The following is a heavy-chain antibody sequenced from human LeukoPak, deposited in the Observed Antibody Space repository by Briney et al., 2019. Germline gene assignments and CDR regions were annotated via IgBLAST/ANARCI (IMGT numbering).Heavy chain of an antibody. CDR1: GLTFSSSW. D-gene: IGHD5-18*01. Sequence: GGSLRLSCAVSGLTFSSSWMDWVRQAPGKGLEWVASINPDGNKKYSADPVKGRFTISRDNAENSLYLQMNSLRVEDTAFYYCARDLAYSRLDYWGQGMLVTVSS. V-gene: IGHV3-7*01. CDR2: INPDGNKK. J-gene: IGHJ4*02. CDR3: ARDLAYSRLDY.